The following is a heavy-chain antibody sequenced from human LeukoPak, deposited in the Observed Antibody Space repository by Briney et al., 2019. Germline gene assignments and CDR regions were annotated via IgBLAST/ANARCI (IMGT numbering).Heavy chain of an antibody. Sequence: PGGSLRLSCAASGFTFKTYGMHWVRRAPGKGLEWVALIRYDGSDKYYADSVKRRFTISRDNFKNTLYLQMNSLRAEDTAVYYCARDYADYVGYFFFDYWGQGTLVTVSS. V-gene: IGHV3-30*02. CDR1: GFTFKTYG. D-gene: IGHD4-17*01. CDR3: ARDYADYVGYFFFDY. CDR2: IRYDGSDK. J-gene: IGHJ4*02.